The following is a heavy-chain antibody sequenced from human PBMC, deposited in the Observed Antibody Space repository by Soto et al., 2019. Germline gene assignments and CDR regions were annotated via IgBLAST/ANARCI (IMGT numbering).Heavy chain of an antibody. CDR2: ISSSDRYI. Sequence: GGSLRLSXAASGFNFSTYTMNWVRQAPGKGLEWVSSISSSDRYIYYADSVKGRFTISRDDAKNSLYLQMNSLRAEDTAVYYCARDRCSGGSCYRTYAFDIWGQGTLVTVSS. V-gene: IGHV3-21*06. J-gene: IGHJ3*02. CDR3: ARDRCSGGSCYRTYAFDI. CDR1: GFNFSTYT. D-gene: IGHD2-15*01.